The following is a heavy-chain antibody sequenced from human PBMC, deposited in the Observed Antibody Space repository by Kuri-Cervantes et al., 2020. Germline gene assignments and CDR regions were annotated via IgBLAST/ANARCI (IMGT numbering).Heavy chain of an antibody. J-gene: IGHJ4*02. Sequence: ASVKVSFKVSENTLTSYGITWVRQAPGQELEWMGWISGHNANTDYAQNLQGRVTMTTDTSTNTAYMELRSLRSDDTAVYYFARVHYDFWCGPTDYWGQGTLVTVSS. V-gene: IGHV1-18*01. CDR3: ARVHYDFWCGPTDY. CDR1: ENTLTSYG. D-gene: IGHD3-3*01. CDR2: ISGHNANT.